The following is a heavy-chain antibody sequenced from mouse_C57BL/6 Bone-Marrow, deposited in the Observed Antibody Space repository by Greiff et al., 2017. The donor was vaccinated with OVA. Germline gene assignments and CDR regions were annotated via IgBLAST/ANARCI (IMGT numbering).Heavy chain of an antibody. D-gene: IGHD1-1*01. CDR3: ARRGYYGSSSYWYFDV. J-gene: IGHJ1*03. V-gene: IGHV1-81*01. CDR1: GYTFTSYG. CDR2: IYPRSGNT. Sequence: QVHVKQSGAELARPGASVKLSCKASGYTFTSYGISWVKQRTGQGLEWIGEIYPRSGNTYYNEKFKGKATLTADKSSSTAYMELRSLTSEDSAVFFCARRGYYGSSSYWYFDVWGTGTTVTVSS.